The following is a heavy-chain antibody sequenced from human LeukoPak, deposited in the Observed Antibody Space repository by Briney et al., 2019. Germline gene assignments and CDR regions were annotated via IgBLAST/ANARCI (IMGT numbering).Heavy chain of an antibody. CDR1: GGSISISNYY. J-gene: IGHJ4*02. CDR3: ARRTSNPVGAIDY. Sequence: PSETLSLTCTVSGGSISISNYYWGWIRQPPGRGLDWIGSISYSGTYYNPTLKSRLTISVDTSKNHFSLNLRSVNAADKAVYYCARRTSNPVGAIDYWGQGTLVTVSS. D-gene: IGHD1-26*01. CDR2: ISYSGT. V-gene: IGHV4-39*01.